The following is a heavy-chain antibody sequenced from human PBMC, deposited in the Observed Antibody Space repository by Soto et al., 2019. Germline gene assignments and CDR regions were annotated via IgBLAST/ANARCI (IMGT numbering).Heavy chain of an antibody. CDR1: GGSFNAYY. D-gene: IGHD2-21*01. CDR3: ARVVVGPTNWFDP. CDR2: INHSVNT. V-gene: IGHV4-34*01. J-gene: IGHJ5*02. Sequence: PSETLSLTCAVYGGSFNAYYWSWIRQPPGKGLEWIGEINHSVNTNYNSALKSRVTISVDTPKNQFPLNLTSVTAADTAVYYCARVVVGPTNWFDPWGQGTPVTVSS.